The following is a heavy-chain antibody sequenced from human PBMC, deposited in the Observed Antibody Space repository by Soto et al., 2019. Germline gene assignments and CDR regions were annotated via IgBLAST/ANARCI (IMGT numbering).Heavy chain of an antibody. J-gene: IGHJ4*02. CDR2: VSSYNGNT. CDR3: AREVEGSYSPADF. D-gene: IGHD3-10*01. Sequence: QVQLVQSGPEVKKPGASVTVSCTTSGYTFTDHGIDWVRQAPGQGLEWVGWVSSYNGNTNYAYNLKDRVIMTTDASTSTAYMALRGLRSDDTAVYYCAREVEGSYSPADFWGQGTPVTVSS. CDR1: GYTFTDHG. V-gene: IGHV1-18*01.